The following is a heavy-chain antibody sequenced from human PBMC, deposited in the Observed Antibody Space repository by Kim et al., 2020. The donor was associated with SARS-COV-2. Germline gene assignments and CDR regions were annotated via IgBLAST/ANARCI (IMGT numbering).Heavy chain of an antibody. D-gene: IGHD6-6*01. J-gene: IGHJ5*02. CDR1: GGSISSSSYY. CDR2: IYYSGST. V-gene: IGHV4-39*01. CDR3: ARHFKGVGYSSSSGMLEWSNWFDP. Sequence: SETLSLTCTVSGGSISSSSYYWGWIRQPPGKGLEWIGSIYYSGSTYYNPSLKSRVTISVDTSKNQFSLKLSSVTAADTAVYYCARHFKGVGYSSSSGMLEWSNWFDPWGQGTLVTVSS.